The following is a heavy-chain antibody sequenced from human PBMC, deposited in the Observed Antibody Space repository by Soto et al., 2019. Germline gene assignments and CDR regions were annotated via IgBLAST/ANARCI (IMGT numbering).Heavy chain of an antibody. J-gene: IGHJ4*02. CDR3: AKGEGSMGDYVNFDY. D-gene: IGHD4-17*01. V-gene: IGHV3-23*01. Sequence: PGGSLRLSCAASGFTFSSYAMSWVRQAPGKGLEWVSAISGSGGSTYYADSVKGRFTISRDNSKNTLYLQMNSLRAEDTAVYYCAKGEGSMGDYVNFDYGGQGPLVTVPS. CDR1: GFTFSSYA. CDR2: ISGSGGST.